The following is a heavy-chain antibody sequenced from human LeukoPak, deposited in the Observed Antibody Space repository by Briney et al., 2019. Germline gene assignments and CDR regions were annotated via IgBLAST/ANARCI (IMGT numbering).Heavy chain of an antibody. J-gene: IGHJ4*02. CDR3: ARGQLQYRGAYYFDY. D-gene: IGHD4-11*01. CDR2: ISTYNGNT. CDR1: GYTFTSYG. V-gene: IGHV1-18*01. Sequence: ASVKVSCKASGYTFTSYGISWVRQAPGQGLEWMGWISTYNGNTNYAQKLQGRVTMTTDTSTSTAYMELRSLRSDVTAVYHCARGQLQYRGAYYFDYWGQGTLVTVSS.